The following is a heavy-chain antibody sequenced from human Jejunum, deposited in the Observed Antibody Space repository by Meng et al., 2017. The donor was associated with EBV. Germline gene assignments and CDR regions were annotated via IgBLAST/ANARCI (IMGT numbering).Heavy chain of an antibody. CDR3: AGNGYYALEY. V-gene: IGHV4-4*02. CDR2: IYHGGGT. D-gene: IGHD3-22*01. J-gene: IGHJ4*02. Sequence: QVQLQESGPSLEKPSGTLSLTGVVSGGSISDNDWWSWVRQPPGKGLEWLGEIYHGGGTNYNPSLESRVTISVDKSKNQFSLKLNSVTVADTAVYYCAGNGYYALEYWGPGILVIVSS. CDR1: GGSISDNDW.